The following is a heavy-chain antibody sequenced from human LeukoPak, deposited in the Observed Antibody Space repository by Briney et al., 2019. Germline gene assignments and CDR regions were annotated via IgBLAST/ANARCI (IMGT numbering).Heavy chain of an antibody. Sequence: SETLSLTCTVSGGSISSGGYYWSWIRQPPGKGLEWIGYIYHSGSTYYNPSLKSRVTISVDRSKNQFSLKLSSVTAADTAVYYCARLGYSSGWGNYWGQGTLVTVSS. D-gene: IGHD6-19*01. CDR1: GGSISSGGYY. CDR2: IYHSGST. V-gene: IGHV4-30-2*01. CDR3: ARLGYSSGWGNY. J-gene: IGHJ4*02.